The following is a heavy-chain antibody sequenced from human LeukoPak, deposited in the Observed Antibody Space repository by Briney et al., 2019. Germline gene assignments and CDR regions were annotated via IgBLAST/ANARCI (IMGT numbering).Heavy chain of an antibody. Sequence: GESLRLSCAASGFTFSSYGMHWVRQAPGKGLEWVAFIRYDGSNKYYADSVKGRFTISRDNSKNTLSLQMNSLRAEDTAVYYCARGIVGATNDAFDIWGQGTMVTVSS. CDR2: IRYDGSNK. CDR1: GFTFSSYG. V-gene: IGHV3-30*02. D-gene: IGHD1-26*01. CDR3: ARGIVGATNDAFDI. J-gene: IGHJ3*02.